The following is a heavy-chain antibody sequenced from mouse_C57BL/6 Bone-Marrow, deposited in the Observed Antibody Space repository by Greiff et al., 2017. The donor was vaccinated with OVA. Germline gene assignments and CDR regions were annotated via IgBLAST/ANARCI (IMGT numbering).Heavy chain of an antibody. CDR1: GYTFTSYW. J-gene: IGHJ1*03. CDR2: IDPSDSYT. Sequence: QVQLQQPGAELVMPGASVKLSCKASGYTFTSYWMHWVKQRPGQGLEWIGEIDPSDSYTNYNQKFKGKSTLTVDKSSSTAYMQLSSLTSEASAVYYCARRGGNWKDFDGWGTGTTVTVSS. V-gene: IGHV1-69*01. D-gene: IGHD2-1*01. CDR3: ARRGGNWKDFDG.